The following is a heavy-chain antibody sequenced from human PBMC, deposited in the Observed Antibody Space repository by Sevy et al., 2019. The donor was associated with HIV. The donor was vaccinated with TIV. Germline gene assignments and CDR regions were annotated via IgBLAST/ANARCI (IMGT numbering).Heavy chain of an antibody. CDR2: INPNSGGT. J-gene: IGHJ3*02. D-gene: IGHD3-22*01. Sequence: ASVKVSCKASGYTFTGYYMHWVRQAAGQGLEWMGWINPNSGGTNYAQKFQGWVTMTRDTSISTAYMELSRLRSDDTAVYYCARDGYYYDSSGYYYGRVWGAFDIWGQGTMVTVSS. V-gene: IGHV1-2*04. CDR1: GYTFTGYY. CDR3: ARDGYYYDSSGYYYGRVWGAFDI.